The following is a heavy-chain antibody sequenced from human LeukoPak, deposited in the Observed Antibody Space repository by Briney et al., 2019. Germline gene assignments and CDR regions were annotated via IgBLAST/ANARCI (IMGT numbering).Heavy chain of an antibody. CDR2: IYDSGTT. Sequence: SETLSLTCTVSGYSISSGYYWGWIRQPPGKGLEWIGSIYDSGTTYYNPSLKSRVTISVDTSKNQFSLRLNSVAAADTAVYWCARGAFGVLLSAFDIWGQGTMVTVSS. J-gene: IGHJ3*02. CDR1: GYSISSGYY. D-gene: IGHD3-3*01. CDR3: ARGAFGVLLSAFDI. V-gene: IGHV4-38-2*02.